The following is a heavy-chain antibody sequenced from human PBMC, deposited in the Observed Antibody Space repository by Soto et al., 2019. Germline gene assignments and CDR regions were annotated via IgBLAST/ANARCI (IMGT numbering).Heavy chain of an antibody. CDR3: ARGGAAPDY. Sequence: EVQLVESGGGLVKPGGSLRLSCAASGFTFSTYSMNWVRQAPGKGLEWVSSISSSSSYIYYADSVKGRFTISRDNAKNSLYLEMSSLRAEGTAEYYCARGGAAPDYWGQGSLITVSS. D-gene: IGHD6-13*01. J-gene: IGHJ4*02. CDR1: GFTFSTYS. CDR2: ISSSSSYI. V-gene: IGHV3-21*01.